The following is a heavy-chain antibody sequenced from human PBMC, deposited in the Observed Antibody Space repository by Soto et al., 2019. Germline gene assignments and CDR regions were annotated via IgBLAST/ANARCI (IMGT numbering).Heavy chain of an antibody. CDR1: VGSLSGSY. J-gene: IGHJ5*02. CDR2: IYSSGTT. D-gene: IGHD2-15*01. Sequence: SETLSLTCTVSVGSLSGSYWSWIRQSPGKGLEWIGYIYSSGTTKYNPSLKSRVTISLDTSKNRFSLKLTSVTAADTAVYYRARDQQYCSGGSCYADNWFDPWGQGTLVTVSS. CDR3: ARDQQYCSGGSCYADNWFDP. V-gene: IGHV4-59*01.